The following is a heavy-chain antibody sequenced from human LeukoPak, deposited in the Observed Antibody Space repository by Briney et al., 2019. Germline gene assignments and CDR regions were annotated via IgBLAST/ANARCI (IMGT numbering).Heavy chain of an antibody. Sequence: PSETLSLTCTVSGGSINSGSYYWSWIRQPAGKGLEWIGRIYTSGSTNYNPSLKSRVTISVDTSKNQFSLKLSSVTAADTAVYYCARGEVSYYYDSAGAFDIWGQGTMVTVSS. J-gene: IGHJ3*02. CDR2: IYTSGST. CDR1: GGSINSGSYY. V-gene: IGHV4-61*02. D-gene: IGHD3-22*01. CDR3: ARGEVSYYYDSAGAFDI.